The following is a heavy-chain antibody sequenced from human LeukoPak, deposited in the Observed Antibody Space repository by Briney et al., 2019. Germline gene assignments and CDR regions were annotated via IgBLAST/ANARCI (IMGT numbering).Heavy chain of an antibody. CDR2: IKQDGSEK. CDR1: GFTFSSYW. CDR3: ARDLLYSSSWYYYYGMDV. J-gene: IGHJ6*02. V-gene: IGHV3-7*01. Sequence: TGGSLRLSCAASGFTFSSYWMSWVRQAPGKGLEWVANIKQDGSEKYYVDSVKGRFTISRDNAKNSLNLQMNSLRAEDTAVYYCARDLLYSSSWYYYYGMDVWGQGTTVTVSS. D-gene: IGHD6-13*01.